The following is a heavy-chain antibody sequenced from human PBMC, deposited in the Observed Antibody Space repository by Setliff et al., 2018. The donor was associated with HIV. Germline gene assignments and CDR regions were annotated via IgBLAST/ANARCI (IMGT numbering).Heavy chain of an antibody. CDR3: ARGSTDYYYNSVYSELDH. Sequence: GESLKISCAVSGFTFRNYDMHWVRQAPGKGLEWVSGIGTVGDTYYPDSVKGRFTISREDAKDSLYLQMNGLRAGDTAVYYCARGSTDYYYNSVYSELDHWGRGTLVTVSS. V-gene: IGHV3-13*01. J-gene: IGHJ4*02. D-gene: IGHD3-22*01. CDR2: IGTVGDT. CDR1: GFTFRNYD.